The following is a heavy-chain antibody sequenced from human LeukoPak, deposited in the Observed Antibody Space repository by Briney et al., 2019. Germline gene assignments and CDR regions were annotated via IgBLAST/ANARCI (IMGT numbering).Heavy chain of an antibody. Sequence: GRSLRLSCAASGFTFSSYGMHWVRQAPGKGLEWVAVISYDGSNKHYADSVKGRFTISRDNSKNTLYLQMNSLRAEDTAVYYCAKYVFPEAFIVVVPAAIRSNFDYWGQGTLVTVSS. V-gene: IGHV3-30*18. J-gene: IGHJ4*02. D-gene: IGHD2-2*02. CDR1: GFTFSSYG. CDR3: AKYVFPEAFIVVVPAAIRSNFDY. CDR2: ISYDGSNK.